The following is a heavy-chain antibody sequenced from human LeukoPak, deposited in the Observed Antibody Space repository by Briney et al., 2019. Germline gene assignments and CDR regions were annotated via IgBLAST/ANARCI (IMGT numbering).Heavy chain of an antibody. D-gene: IGHD5-18*01. CDR2: IYYNGDT. V-gene: IGHV4-61*01. CDR1: GGSVSNSLYY. CDR3: VRVLRAASWRSYDY. Sequence: SETLSLTCTVSGGSVSNSLYYWSWIRQPPGKGLEWIGYIYYNGDTNYNPSLKSRVIISIDTSSNQFSLWLNSMTAADTAVYYCVRVLRAASWRSYDYWGQGSLVTVSS. J-gene: IGHJ4*02.